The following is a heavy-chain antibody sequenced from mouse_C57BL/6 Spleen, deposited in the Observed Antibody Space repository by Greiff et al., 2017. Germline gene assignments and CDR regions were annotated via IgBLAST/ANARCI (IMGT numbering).Heavy chain of an antibody. V-gene: IGHV3-6*01. D-gene: IGHD2-3*01. Sequence: DVKLQESGPGLVKPSQSLSLTCSVTGYSITSGYYWNWIRQFPGNKLEWMGYISYDGSNNYNPSLKNRISITRDTSKNQFFLKLNSVTTEDTATYYCARDSDGFLFDYWGQGTTLTVSS. CDR1: GYSITSGYY. CDR3: ARDSDGFLFDY. CDR2: ISYDGSN. J-gene: IGHJ2*01.